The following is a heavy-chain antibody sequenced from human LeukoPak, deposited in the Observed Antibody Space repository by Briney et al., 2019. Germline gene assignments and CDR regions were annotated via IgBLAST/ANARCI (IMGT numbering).Heavy chain of an antibody. CDR3: AKPTAMVYYYYMDV. J-gene: IGHJ6*03. Sequence: GGSLRLSCAASGFTFSSYAMSWVRQAPGKGLEWVSAISGSGGSTYYADSVKGRFTISRDNSKNTLYLRMNSLRAEDTAVYYCAKPTAMVYYYYMDVWGKGTTVTVSS. V-gene: IGHV3-23*01. CDR2: ISGSGGST. D-gene: IGHD5-18*01. CDR1: GFTFSSYA.